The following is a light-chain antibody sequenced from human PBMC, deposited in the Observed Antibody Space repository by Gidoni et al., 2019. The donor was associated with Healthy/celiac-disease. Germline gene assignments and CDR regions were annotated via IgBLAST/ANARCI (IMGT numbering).Light chain of an antibody. CDR1: SSDVGGYNY. J-gene: IGLJ1*01. Sequence: QSALTQPASVSGSPGQSITISCTGTSSDVGGYNYVSWYQQHPGKAPKLMIYDVSNRPSGVSYRFSASNSCNTTSLIISSLQPDDEADYYCSTYTSSSTLYVFGTGTKVTVL. CDR3: STYTSSSTLYV. V-gene: IGLV2-14*03. CDR2: DVS.